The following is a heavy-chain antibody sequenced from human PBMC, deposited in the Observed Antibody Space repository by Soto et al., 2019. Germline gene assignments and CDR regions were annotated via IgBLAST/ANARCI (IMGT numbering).Heavy chain of an antibody. Sequence: QVQLVQSGAEVKNPGASVKVSCKTSGYTFTQYGVGWVRQAPGQGLEWMGWISGSSGNANYAEKVQGRITLTTDTSTSTAYIELRSLRSDDTAVYCCAREMAGLGGEYDYWGQGPLVTVSS. J-gene: IGHJ4*02. CDR3: AREMAGLGGEYDY. D-gene: IGHD3-16*01. CDR2: ISGSSGNA. V-gene: IGHV1-18*01. CDR1: GYTFTQYG.